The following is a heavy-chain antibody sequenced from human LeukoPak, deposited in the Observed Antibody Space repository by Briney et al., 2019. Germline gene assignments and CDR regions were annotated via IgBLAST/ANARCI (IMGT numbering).Heavy chain of an antibody. J-gene: IGHJ5*02. D-gene: IGHD2-2*01. Sequence: SETLSLTCAVYGGSFSGYYWSWIRQPQGKGLEWFGKINHSGSTNYNPSLKSRVTISVDTSKNQFSLKLSSVTAADTAVYYCARGAIRWVVVPAAQTNWFDPWGQGTLVTVSS. V-gene: IGHV4-34*01. CDR1: GGSFSGYY. CDR2: INHSGST. CDR3: ARGAIRWVVVPAAQTNWFDP.